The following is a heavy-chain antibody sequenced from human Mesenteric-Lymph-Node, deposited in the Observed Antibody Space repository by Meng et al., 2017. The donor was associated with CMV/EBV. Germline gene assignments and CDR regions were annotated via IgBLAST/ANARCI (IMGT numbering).Heavy chain of an antibody. Sequence: GGSLRLYCAASGFSFSAYGMDWVRQAPGKGLEWVAYIRYDGNTKYYADSVKGRFTISRDNSKNTLYLQMDGLRPDDTAVYYCARRAVSWNYLDYWGQGALVTVSS. D-gene: IGHD6-19*01. J-gene: IGHJ4*02. CDR3: ARRAVSWNYLDY. CDR2: IRYDGNTK. V-gene: IGHV3-30*02. CDR1: GFSFSAYG.